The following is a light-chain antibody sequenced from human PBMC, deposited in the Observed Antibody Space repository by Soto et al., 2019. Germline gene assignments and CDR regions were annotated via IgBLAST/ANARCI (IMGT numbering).Light chain of an antibody. CDR2: AAS. J-gene: IGKJ4*01. CDR3: QQTNRFPLN. Sequence: DIQLTQSPSSVSASVGDTVTLTCRADQTFSSLLAWYQHKPGKAPKLLIYAASTLQNGVPSRFSGSGSGTVFTLTITSLQPEDSATYYCQQTNRFPLNFSGGTNVEIK. CDR1: QTFSSL. V-gene: IGKV1D-12*01.